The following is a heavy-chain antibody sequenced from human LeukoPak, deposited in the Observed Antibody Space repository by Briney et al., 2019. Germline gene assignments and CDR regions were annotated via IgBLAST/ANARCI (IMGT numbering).Heavy chain of an antibody. CDR1: GFTVSSNY. J-gene: IGHJ4*02. CDR3: ARIPTPGGSRIDY. V-gene: IGHV4-34*01. Sequence: PGGSLRLSCAGSGFTVSSNYINWVRQPPGKGLEWIGEINHSGSTNYNPSLKSRVTISVDTSKNQFSLKLSSVTAADTAVYYCARIPTPGGSRIDYWGQGTLVTVSS. D-gene: IGHD1-26*01. CDR2: INHSGST.